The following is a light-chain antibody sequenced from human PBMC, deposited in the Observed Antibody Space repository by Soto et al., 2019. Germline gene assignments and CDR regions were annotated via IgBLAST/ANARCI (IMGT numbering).Light chain of an antibody. Sequence: QSALTQPASVSGSPGQPVTISCTGTSSDVASFNLVSWYQQHPGKAPKLIIYEDTKRPSGVSSRFSGSKSGNTASLTISGLQAEDEADYYCCSYASRNTFVFGTGTKVTVL. CDR2: EDT. CDR3: CSYASRNTFV. V-gene: IGLV2-23*01. CDR1: SSDVASFNL. J-gene: IGLJ1*01.